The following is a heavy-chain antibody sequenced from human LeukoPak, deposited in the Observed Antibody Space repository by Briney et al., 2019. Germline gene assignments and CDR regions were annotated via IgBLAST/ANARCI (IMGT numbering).Heavy chain of an antibody. D-gene: IGHD3-10*01. V-gene: IGHV3-66*01. CDR2: IYSGGST. CDR3: ARAKAYYGSGSYLVDAFDI. Sequence: PGGSLRLSCAASGFTVSSNYMSWVRQAPGKGLEWVSVIYSGGSTYYADSVKGRFTISRDNSKNTLYLQMNSLRAEDTAVYYCARAKAYYGSGSYLVDAFDIWGQGTMVTASS. CDR1: GFTVSSNY. J-gene: IGHJ3*02.